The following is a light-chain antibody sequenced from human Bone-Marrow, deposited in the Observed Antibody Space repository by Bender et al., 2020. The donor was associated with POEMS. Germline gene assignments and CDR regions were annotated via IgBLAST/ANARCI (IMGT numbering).Light chain of an antibody. CDR3: AVWDDSLSTWV. J-gene: IGLJ3*02. CDR2: SSH. CDR1: SSNIGAHA. V-gene: IGLV1-47*02. Sequence: QSVLTQPPSASGTPGQRVTISCSGGSSNIGAHAVNWYQHLPGTAPKLLIYSSHQRPSGVPDRFSGSKFGTSASLSISGLRSEDEADYYCAVWDDSLSTWVFGGGTQLTVL.